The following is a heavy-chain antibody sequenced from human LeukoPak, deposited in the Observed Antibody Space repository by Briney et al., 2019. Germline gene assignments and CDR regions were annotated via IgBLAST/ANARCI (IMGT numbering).Heavy chain of an antibody. J-gene: IGHJ4*02. V-gene: IGHV4-59*08. CDR1: GGSISSYY. CDR2: IYYSGST. D-gene: IGHD3-16*02. CDR3: ARHDYVWGSYRPSPLGF. Sequence: SETLSLTCTVSGGSISSYYWSWLRQPAGKGLEWIGYIYYSGSTNYNPSLKSRVTISVDTSKNQFSLKLSSVTAADTAVYYCARHDYVWGSYRPSPLGFWGQGTLVTVSS.